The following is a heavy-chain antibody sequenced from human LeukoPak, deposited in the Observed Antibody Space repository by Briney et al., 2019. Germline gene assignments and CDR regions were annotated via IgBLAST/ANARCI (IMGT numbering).Heavy chain of an antibody. CDR1: GGSISSSSYY. CDR2: IYYSGST. Sequence: PSETLSLTCTVSGGSISSSSYYWGWIRQPPGKGLEWIGSIYYSGSTYYNPSLKSRVTISVDTSKNQFSLKLSSVTAADTAVYYCARGPFDYWGQGTLVTVSS. CDR3: ARGPFDY. J-gene: IGHJ4*02. V-gene: IGHV4-39*07.